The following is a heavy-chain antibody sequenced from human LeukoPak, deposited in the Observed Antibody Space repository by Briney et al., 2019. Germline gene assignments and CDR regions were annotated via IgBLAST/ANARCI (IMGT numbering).Heavy chain of an antibody. Sequence: SETLSLTCTVSGGSISTSRHYWGWVRHPPGKGLEWIRKMYYSGSTYYNTSLKSRATISEDTYKSRFPLKRSSVTADATAVYYCATTVTTRYYVDYWGQGTLVTVSS. CDR2: MYYSGST. D-gene: IGHD4-17*01. CDR3: ATTVTTRYYVDY. V-gene: IGHV4-39*01. J-gene: IGHJ4*02. CDR1: GGSISTSRHY.